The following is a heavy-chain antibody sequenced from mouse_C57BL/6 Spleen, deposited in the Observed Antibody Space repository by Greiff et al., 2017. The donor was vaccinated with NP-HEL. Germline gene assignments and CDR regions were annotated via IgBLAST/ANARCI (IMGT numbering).Heavy chain of an antibody. V-gene: IGHV1-15*01. J-gene: IGHJ2*01. Sequence: QVQLQQSGAELVRPGASVTLSCKASGYTFTDYEMHWVKQTPVHGLEWIGAIDPETGGTAYNQKFKGKAILTADKSSSTAYMELRSLTSEDSAVYYCTRWELYFDYWGQGTTLTVSS. CDR2: IDPETGGT. D-gene: IGHD4-1*01. CDR1: GYTFTDYE. CDR3: TRWELYFDY.